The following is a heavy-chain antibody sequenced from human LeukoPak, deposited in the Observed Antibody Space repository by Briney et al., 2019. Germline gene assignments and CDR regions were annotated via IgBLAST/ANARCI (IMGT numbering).Heavy chain of an antibody. CDR2: ISYDGSNK. Sequence: GGSLRLSCAASGFTFSSYAMHWVRQAPGKGLEWVTVISYDGSNKYYADSVKGRFTISRDNSKNTLYLQMNSLRAEDTAVYYCARPPSSNWYYFDYWGQGTLVTVSS. J-gene: IGHJ4*02. V-gene: IGHV3-30-3*01. CDR1: GFTFSSYA. CDR3: ARPPSSNWYYFDY. D-gene: IGHD6-13*01.